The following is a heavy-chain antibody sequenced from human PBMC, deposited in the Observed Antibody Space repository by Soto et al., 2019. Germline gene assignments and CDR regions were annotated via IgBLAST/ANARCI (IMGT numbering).Heavy chain of an antibody. CDR2: ISSSGSTI. J-gene: IGHJ4*02. D-gene: IGHD5-18*01. Sequence: QVQLVESGGGLVKPGGSLRLSCVASGFTFSDYYMSWIRQAPGKGLEWVSYISSSGSTIYYADSVKGRFTISRDNAKNSLYLQMNSLRAEHTAVYYRARNQDTAMVLHYWGQGTLVTVSS. CDR1: GFTFSDYY. CDR3: ARNQDTAMVLHY. V-gene: IGHV3-11*01.